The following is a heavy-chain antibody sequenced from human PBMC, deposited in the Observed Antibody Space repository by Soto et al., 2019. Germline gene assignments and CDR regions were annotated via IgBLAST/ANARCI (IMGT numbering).Heavy chain of an antibody. V-gene: IGHV4-59*08. CDR3: ARHLPQADIVATIDWFDP. CDR1: GGSISSYY. CDR2: IYYSGST. J-gene: IGHJ5*02. D-gene: IGHD5-12*01. Sequence: SETLSLTCTVSGGSISSYYWSWIRQPPGKGLEWIGYIYYSGSTNYNPSLKSRVTISVDTSKNQFSLKLSSVTAADTAVYYCARHLPQADIVATIDWFDPWGQGTLVTVSS.